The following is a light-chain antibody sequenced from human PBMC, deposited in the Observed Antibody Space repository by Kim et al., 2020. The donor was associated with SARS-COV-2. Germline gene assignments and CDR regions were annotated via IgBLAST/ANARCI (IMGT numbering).Light chain of an antibody. J-gene: IGKJ3*01. CDR2: DAS. V-gene: IGKV1-33*01. Sequence: PSSLSASVGDRVTITCQASQDISNYLNWYQQKPGKAPKLLIYDASNLETGVPSRFSGSGSGTDFTFTISSLQPEDIATYYCQSETFGPGTKVDIK. CDR1: QDISNY. CDR3: QSET.